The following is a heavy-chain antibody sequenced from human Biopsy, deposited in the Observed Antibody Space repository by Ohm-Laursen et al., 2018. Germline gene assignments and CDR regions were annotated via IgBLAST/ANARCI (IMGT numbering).Heavy chain of an antibody. J-gene: IGHJ4*02. V-gene: IGHV4-59*07. D-gene: IGHD4-23*01. CDR2: ISYTGYT. CDR1: GVYISDYY. CDR3: ARGSNDFGGLYFPR. Sequence: SDTLSLTCSVSGVYISDYYWSWIRQPPGKGLEWIGHISYTGYTSYNASLKSRVTISVDTSRNHFSLRLNSLTAADTAVYYCARGSNDFGGLYFPRWGQGTLLTVSS.